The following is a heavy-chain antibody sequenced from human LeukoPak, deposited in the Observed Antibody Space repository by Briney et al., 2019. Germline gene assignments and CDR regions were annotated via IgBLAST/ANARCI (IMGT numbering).Heavy chain of an antibody. Sequence: ASVKVSCKASGYTFTSYDINWVRQATGQGLEWMGWMNPNSGNTGYAQKFQGRVTMTRNTSISTAYMELSSLRAEDMAVYYCARDYYYDSSGYYFGPLEFDYWGQGTLVTVSS. V-gene: IGHV1-8*01. CDR2: MNPNSGNT. D-gene: IGHD3-22*01. J-gene: IGHJ4*02. CDR3: ARDYYYDSSGYYFGPLEFDY. CDR1: GYTFTSYD.